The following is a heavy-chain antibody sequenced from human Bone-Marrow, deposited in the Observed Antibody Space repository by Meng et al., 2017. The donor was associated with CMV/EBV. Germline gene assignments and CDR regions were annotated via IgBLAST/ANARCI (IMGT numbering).Heavy chain of an antibody. CDR1: GGSFSGYY. J-gene: IGHJ6*02. CDR2: INHSGST. D-gene: IGHD2-2*02. CDR3: ARGYCSSTSCYRPYYYYYGMDV. V-gene: IGHV4-34*01. Sequence: GSLRLSCAVYGGSFSGYYWSWIRQPPGKGLEWIGEINHSGSTNYNPSLKSRVTISVDTSKNQFSLKLSSVTAADTAVYYCARGYCSSTSCYRPYYYYYGMDVWGQGTTVTVSS.